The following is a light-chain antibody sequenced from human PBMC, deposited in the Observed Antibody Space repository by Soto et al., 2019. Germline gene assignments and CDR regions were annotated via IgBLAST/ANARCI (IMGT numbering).Light chain of an antibody. Sequence: DIQTTQSPSSLSTSVGDRVTITCRTSQSVSTYLNWYQQRPGKAPKLLIYAASSLESGVPSRFSSSGSGTKGTITIASLKNDDCATYYCQQYETFSGTFGPGTKVDIK. CDR1: QSVSTY. V-gene: IGKV1-39*01. J-gene: IGKJ1*01. CDR3: QQYETFSGT. CDR2: AAS.